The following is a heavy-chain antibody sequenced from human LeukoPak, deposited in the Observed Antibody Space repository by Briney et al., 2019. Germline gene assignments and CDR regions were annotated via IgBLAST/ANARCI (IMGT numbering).Heavy chain of an antibody. CDR1: GFTFSSYS. J-gene: IGHJ4*02. V-gene: IGHV3-48*01. Sequence: GGSLRLSCAASGFTFSSYSMNWVRQAPGKGLERVSYISSSSSTIYYADSVKGRFTISRDNAKNSLYLQMNSLRAEDTAVYYCARDARSIPFDYWGQGTLVTVSS. D-gene: IGHD2-2*02. CDR2: ISSSSSTI. CDR3: ARDARSIPFDY.